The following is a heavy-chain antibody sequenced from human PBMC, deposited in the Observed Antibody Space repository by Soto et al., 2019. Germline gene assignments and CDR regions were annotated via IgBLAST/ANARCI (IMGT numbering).Heavy chain of an antibody. CDR3: TTDDPINRY. J-gene: IGHJ4*02. CDR1: GFTFSNAW. Sequence: EVQLVESGGGLVKVGESLRVSCAASGFTFSNAWMSWVRQAPGKGLEWVGRIKSKTNGGTTDYAAPVKGRFSISRDDSKNTLYLQMNSLKTEDTAIYYCTTDDPINRYWGQGTLVTVSS. CDR2: IKSKTNGGTT. V-gene: IGHV3-15*01.